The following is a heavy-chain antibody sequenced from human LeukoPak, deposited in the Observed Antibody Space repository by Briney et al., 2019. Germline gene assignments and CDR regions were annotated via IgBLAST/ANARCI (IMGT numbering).Heavy chain of an antibody. CDR2: INTNTGSP. CDR3: AREKSGSGGPGD. V-gene: IGHV7-4-1*02. J-gene: IGHJ4*02. CDR1: GYTFNRYA. D-gene: IGHD3-10*01. Sequence: ASVKVSCKASGYTFNRYAMNWVRQAPGQGLEWMGWINTNTGSPMYAQGLQGRIVLFLDTSVSTAYPQITNLKAEDTAVYSCAREKSGSGGPGDWGQGTLVTVSS.